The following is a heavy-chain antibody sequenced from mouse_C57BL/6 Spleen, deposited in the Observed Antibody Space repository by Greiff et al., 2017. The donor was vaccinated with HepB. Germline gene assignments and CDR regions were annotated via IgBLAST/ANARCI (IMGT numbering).Heavy chain of an antibody. CDR1: GYKFTDYE. D-gene: IGHD2-1*01. J-gene: IGHJ2*01. V-gene: IGHV1-15*01. CDR2: IDPETGGT. Sequence: VKLMESGAALVRPGASVTLSCKASGYKFTDYEMHWVKQTPVHGLEWIGAIDPETGGTADNQKFKGKAILTAAKSSSTAYMERRSLTSEDSAVYYCTRGDGNYVEYCFDDWGEGTTLTVSS. CDR3: TRGDGNYVEYCFDD.